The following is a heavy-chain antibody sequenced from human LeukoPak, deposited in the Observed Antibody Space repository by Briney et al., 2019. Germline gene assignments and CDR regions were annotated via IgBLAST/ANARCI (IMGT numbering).Heavy chain of an antibody. CDR2: ISAYNGNT. D-gene: IGHD6-19*01. CDR3: ARCQLGLAVAGAEPNHHDY. CDR1: GYTFTSYG. Sequence: ASVKVSCKASGYTFTSYGISWVRQAPGQGLEWMGWISAYNGNTNYAQKLQGRVTMTTDTSTSTAYMELRSLRSDDTAVYYCARCQLGLAVAGAEPNHHDYWGQGTLVTVSS. J-gene: IGHJ4*02. V-gene: IGHV1-18*01.